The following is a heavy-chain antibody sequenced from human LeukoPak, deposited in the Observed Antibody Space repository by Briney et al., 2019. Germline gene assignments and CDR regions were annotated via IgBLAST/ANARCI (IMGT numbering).Heavy chain of an antibody. J-gene: IGHJ4*02. Sequence: GGSLRLSCAASGFTFSSYAMSRVRQAPGKELEWVSAISGSGGSTYYADSVKGRFTISRDNSKNTLYLQMNSLRAEDTAVYYCAKEEAIVVVPAAIAYWGQGTLVTVSS. V-gene: IGHV3-23*01. CDR3: AKEEAIVVVPAAIAY. D-gene: IGHD2-2*02. CDR2: ISGSGGST. CDR1: GFTFSSYA.